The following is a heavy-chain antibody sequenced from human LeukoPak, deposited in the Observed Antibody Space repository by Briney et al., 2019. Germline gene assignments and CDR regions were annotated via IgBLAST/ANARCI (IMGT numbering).Heavy chain of an antibody. CDR2: ISSGGSTI. CDR1: GFTFSDYY. V-gene: IGHV3-11*01. J-gene: IGHJ4*02. Sequence: GGSLRLSCAVSGFTFSDYYMSWIRQAPGKGLEWVSYISSGGSTISHADSVKGRFTISRDNAENSLYLQMNSLRAEDTAVYYCAAFMVRGVIVEDYWGQGTLVTVSS. D-gene: IGHD3-10*01. CDR3: AAFMVRGVIVEDY.